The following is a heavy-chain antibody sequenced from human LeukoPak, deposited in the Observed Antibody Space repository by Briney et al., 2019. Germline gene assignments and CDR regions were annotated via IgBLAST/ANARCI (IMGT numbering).Heavy chain of an antibody. V-gene: IGHV1-69*13. Sequence: SVKVSCKTSGYTFSNYGVSWVRQAPGQGLEWMGGIIPIFGTANYAQKFQGRVTITADESTSTAYMELSSLRSEDTAVYYCARYLPGPHPFDYWGQGTLVTVSS. J-gene: IGHJ4*02. CDR3: ARYLPGPHPFDY. CDR1: GYTFSNYG. CDR2: IIPIFGTA.